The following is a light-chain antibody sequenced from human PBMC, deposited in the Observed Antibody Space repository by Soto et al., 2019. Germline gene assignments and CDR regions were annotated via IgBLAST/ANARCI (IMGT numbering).Light chain of an antibody. CDR1: QGVSSTY. J-gene: IGKJ1*01. Sequence: EIVLTQSPGTLSLSPGERATLSCRASQGVSSTYLAWYQQRLGQAPRLLIFGASSRATGIPVRFSGSGSGTDFTLSISRLEPEDFAVYYCQQYNNWPPWTFGQGTKVDIK. CDR2: GAS. V-gene: IGKV3-20*01. CDR3: QQYNNWPPWT.